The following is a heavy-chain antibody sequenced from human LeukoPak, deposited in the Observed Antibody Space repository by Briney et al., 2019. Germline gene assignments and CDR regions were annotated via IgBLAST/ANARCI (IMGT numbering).Heavy chain of an antibody. CDR2: IYYSGST. CDR3: ARAQGTHSFTIDAFDI. D-gene: IGHD5-24*01. J-gene: IGHJ3*02. Sequence: PSETLPLTCTVSGCSISSYFWSWIRQPPGKGLEWIGYIYYSGSTNYKLSLKSRVTISVDTSKNQFSLKLSSVTAADTAVYYCARAQGTHSFTIDAFDIWGQGTMVTVSS. V-gene: IGHV4-59*01. CDR1: GCSISSYF.